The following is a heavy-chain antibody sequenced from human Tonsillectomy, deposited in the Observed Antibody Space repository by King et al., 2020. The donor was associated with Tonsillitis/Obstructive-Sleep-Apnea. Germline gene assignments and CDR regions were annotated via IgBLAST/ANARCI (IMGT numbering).Heavy chain of an antibody. J-gene: IGHJ4*02. D-gene: IGHD2-21*02. Sequence: VQLVQSGAEVKKPGSSVKVSCKASGGTFSSYAISWVRQAPGQGLEWMGGIIPILGIANYAQKFQGRVTITADKSTSTAYMELSSLRSEDTAVYYCAREGAVGGDCYFDYGAREPWSPSPQ. CDR3: AREGAVGGDCYFDY. V-gene: IGHV1-69*10. CDR1: GGTFSSYA. CDR2: IIPILGIA.